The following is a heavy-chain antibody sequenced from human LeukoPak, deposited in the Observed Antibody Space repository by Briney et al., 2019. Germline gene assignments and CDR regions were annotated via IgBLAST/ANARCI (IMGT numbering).Heavy chain of an antibody. CDR1: GFTFSSYA. Sequence: GGSLRLSCAASGFTFSSYAINWVRQAPGKGLEWVSGITGTGSSTYYADSVKGRFTISRDNSKNTLYLEMNSLRAEDTAVYYCARDRGDFDYWGQGTLVTVSS. CDR3: ARDRGDFDY. J-gene: IGHJ4*02. CDR2: ITGTGSST. V-gene: IGHV3-23*01. D-gene: IGHD2-15*01.